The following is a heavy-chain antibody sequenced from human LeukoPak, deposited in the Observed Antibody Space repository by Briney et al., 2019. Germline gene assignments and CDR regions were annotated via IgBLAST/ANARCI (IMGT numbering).Heavy chain of an antibody. V-gene: IGHV3-7*03. Sequence: GGSLRLSCAASGFTFSSYWMSWVRQAPGKGLEWVANIKQDGSERYYVDSVKGRFTISRDNAKNSLYLQMNSLRAEDTAVYYCARRAASLEVINYFDYWGQGTLVTVSS. D-gene: IGHD3-22*01. CDR3: ARRAASLEVINYFDY. CDR2: IKQDGSER. J-gene: IGHJ4*02. CDR1: GFTFSSYW.